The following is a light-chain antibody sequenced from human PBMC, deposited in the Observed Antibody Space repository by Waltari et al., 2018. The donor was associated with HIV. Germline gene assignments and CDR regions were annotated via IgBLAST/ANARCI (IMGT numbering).Light chain of an antibody. V-gene: IGLV2-14*03. CDR2: DVN. Sequence: QSALTQPASVSGSPGQSITISCTGTSSDVGGYNYVSWYRQHPGKAPKLMIYDVNKRPSGVSNRFSGSKSANTASLTISGLQAEDEADYHCSSYTRSSTWVFGGGTKLTVL. CDR3: SSYTRSSTWV. J-gene: IGLJ3*02. CDR1: SSDVGGYNY.